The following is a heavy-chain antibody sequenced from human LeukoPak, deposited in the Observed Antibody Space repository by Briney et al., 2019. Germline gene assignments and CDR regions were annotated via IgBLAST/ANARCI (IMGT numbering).Heavy chain of an antibody. CDR2: TYYRSKWYN. CDR3: ARKGSSWQNWFAP. Sequence: SQTLSLTCAISGDSVSSNSAVWNWIRQSPSRGLEWLGRTYYRSKWYNDYAVSVKSRITINPDTSKNQLSLQLNSVTPEDTAVYYGARKGSSWQNWFAPWGQGPLVPFSS. CDR1: GDSVSSNSAV. V-gene: IGHV6-1*01. D-gene: IGHD6-13*01. J-gene: IGHJ5*02.